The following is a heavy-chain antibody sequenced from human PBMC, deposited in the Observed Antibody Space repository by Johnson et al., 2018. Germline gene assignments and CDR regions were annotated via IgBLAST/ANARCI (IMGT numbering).Heavy chain of an antibody. CDR2: ISYDGTNK. V-gene: IGHV3-30*18. CDR3: AKERYTSGWHYAFDI. Sequence: QVQLQESGGGVVHPGRSLRLSCAASGFTFSSYGMHWVRQAPGKGLEWAAVISYDGTNKYYEDSAKGRFTISRENSKNTLDLQMNSLRAEDPAVYYCAKERYTSGWHYAFDIWGQGTLVTVSS. J-gene: IGHJ3*02. D-gene: IGHD6-19*01. CDR1: GFTFSSYG.